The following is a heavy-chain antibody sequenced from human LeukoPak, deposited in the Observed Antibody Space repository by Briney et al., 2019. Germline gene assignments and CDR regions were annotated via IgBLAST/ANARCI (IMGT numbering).Heavy chain of an antibody. CDR2: INPNSGGT. D-gene: IGHD6-13*01. CDR3: ARGIAAEYYMGV. CDR1: GYTFTGYY. V-gene: IGHV1-2*02. Sequence: ASVKVSCKVSGYTFTGYYMHWVRQAPGQGLEWMGWINPNSGGTNYAQKFQGRVTMTRDTSISTAYMELSRLRSDDTAVYYCARGIAAEYYMGVWGKGTTVTVSS. J-gene: IGHJ6*03.